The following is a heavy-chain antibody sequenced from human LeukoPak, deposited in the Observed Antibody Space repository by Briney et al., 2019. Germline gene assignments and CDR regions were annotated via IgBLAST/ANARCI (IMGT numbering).Heavy chain of an antibody. D-gene: IGHD6-19*01. V-gene: IGHV3-21*01. J-gene: IGHJ4*02. CDR2: ISNSRNYI. CDR3: AKDKQWLVDY. CDR1: GFTFSSYS. Sequence: GGSLRLSCAASGFTFSSYSISWVRQAPGNGLEWVSSISNSRNYIYYADSVKGRFTISRDNSKNTLYLQMNSLRAEDTAVYYCAKDKQWLVDYWGQGTLVSVSS.